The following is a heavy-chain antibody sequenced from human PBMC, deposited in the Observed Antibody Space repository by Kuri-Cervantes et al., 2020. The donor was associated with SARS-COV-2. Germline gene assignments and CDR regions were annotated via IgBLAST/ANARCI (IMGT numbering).Heavy chain of an antibody. CDR1: GFTFSSYW. CDR3: ASYSERAMDV. J-gene: IGHJ6*04. V-gene: IGHV3-7*01. D-gene: IGHD6-13*01. Sequence: GESLKISCAASGFTFSSYWMSWVRQAPGKGLKWVANIKQDGSEKYYVDSVKGRFTISRDNAKNSLYLQMNNLRAEDTAVYYCASYSERAMDVWGKGTTVTVSS. CDR2: IKQDGSEK.